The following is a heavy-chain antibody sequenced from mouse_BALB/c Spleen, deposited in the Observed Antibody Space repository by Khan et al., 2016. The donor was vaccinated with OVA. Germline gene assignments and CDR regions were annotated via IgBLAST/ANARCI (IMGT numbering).Heavy chain of an antibody. J-gene: IGHJ3*01. CDR2: INPDSSTI. D-gene: IGHD4-1*01. Sequence: EVKLLESGGGLVQPGGSLKLSCAASGFDFSRYWMSWVRQAPGKGLEWIGEINPDSSTINYTPSLKDKFIISRENAKNTLYLQMSKVRSDDTSLDYCSRVANWEGGFAYWGQGTLVTVSA. CDR1: GFDFSRYW. CDR3: SRVANWEGGFAY. V-gene: IGHV4-1*02.